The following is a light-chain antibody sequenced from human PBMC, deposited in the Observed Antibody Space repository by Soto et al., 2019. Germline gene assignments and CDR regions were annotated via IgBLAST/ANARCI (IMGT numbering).Light chain of an antibody. Sequence: QLVLTQPASVSGSPGQSITISCTGTSSDVGSYNLVSWYQHHPGKAPKLMIYEVSNRPSGVSNRFSGSRSGNTASLTISGLQAEDEADYYCCAYAGSSTFVVFGGGTQLTVL. CDR3: CAYAGSSTFVV. CDR1: SSDVGSYNL. V-gene: IGLV2-23*02. J-gene: IGLJ2*01. CDR2: EVS.